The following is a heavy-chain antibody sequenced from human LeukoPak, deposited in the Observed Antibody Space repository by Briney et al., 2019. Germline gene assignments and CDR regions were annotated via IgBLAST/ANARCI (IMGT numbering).Heavy chain of an antibody. CDR2: IYYSGST. J-gene: IGHJ4*02. CDR1: GGSISSYY. Sequence: SETLSLTCTVSGGSISSYYWSWIRQPPGEGLEWIGHIYYSGSTNYNPSLKSRVTISVDTSKNQFSLKLSSVTAADTAVYYCARGDYDFWSGYYHFDYWGQGTLVTVSS. V-gene: IGHV4-59*01. D-gene: IGHD3-3*01. CDR3: ARGDYDFWSGYYHFDY.